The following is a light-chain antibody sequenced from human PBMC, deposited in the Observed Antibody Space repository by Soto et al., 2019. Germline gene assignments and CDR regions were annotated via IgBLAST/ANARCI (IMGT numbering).Light chain of an antibody. CDR2: AAS. V-gene: IGKV1-39*01. CDR1: QSISSY. J-gene: IGKJ4*01. Sequence: DIQMTQSPSSLSASVRDRVTITCRASQSISSYLNCYQQKPGKAPKLLIYAASSLQSGVPSRFSGSGSGTDFTLTISSLQPEDSATYNCQQSYSTPPLTFDGGTKVEI. CDR3: QQSYSTPPLT.